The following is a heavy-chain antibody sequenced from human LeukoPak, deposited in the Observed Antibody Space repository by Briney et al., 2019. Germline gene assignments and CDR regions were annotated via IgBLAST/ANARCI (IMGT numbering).Heavy chain of an antibody. J-gene: IGHJ4*02. CDR1: GGSISSYY. CDR3: ARVRRSSTSCLFDY. D-gene: IGHD2-2*01. V-gene: IGHV4-34*01. Sequence: SETLSLTCTVSGGSISSYYWSWIRQPPGKGLEWIGEINHSGSTNYNPSLKSRVTISVDTSKNQFSLKLSSVTAADTAVYYCARVRRSSTSCLFDYWGQGTLVTVSS. CDR2: INHSGST.